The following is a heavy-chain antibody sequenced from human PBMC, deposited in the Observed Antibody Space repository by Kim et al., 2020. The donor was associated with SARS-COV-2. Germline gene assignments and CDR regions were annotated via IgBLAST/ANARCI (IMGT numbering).Heavy chain of an antibody. Sequence: SETLSLTCTVSGGSILSFSYSWCWIRQSPGKGLEWIASIYYNGSPNYNPSLKSRLPISVDTSKNQFSLKLSSVTAAVTAVYYCARLGPSISMVRGDGLGAFDIWGQGRMVAVSP. CDR3: ARLGPSISMVRGDGLGAFDI. CDR2: IYYNGSP. CDR1: GGSILSFSYS. J-gene: IGHJ3*02. V-gene: IGHV4-39*01. D-gene: IGHD3-10*01.